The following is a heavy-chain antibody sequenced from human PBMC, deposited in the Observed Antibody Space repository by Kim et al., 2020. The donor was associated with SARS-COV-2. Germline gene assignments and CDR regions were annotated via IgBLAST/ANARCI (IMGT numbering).Heavy chain of an antibody. CDR2: INPNSGGT. Sequence: ASVKVSCKASGYTFTGYYMHWVRQAPGQGLEWMGWINPNSGGTNYAQKFQGRVTMTRDTSISTAYMELSRLRSDDTAVYYCARFSNTLTTARSLDYWGQGTLVTVSS. D-gene: IGHD4-17*01. CDR1: GYTFTGYY. J-gene: IGHJ4*02. CDR3: ARFSNTLTTARSLDY. V-gene: IGHV1-2*02.